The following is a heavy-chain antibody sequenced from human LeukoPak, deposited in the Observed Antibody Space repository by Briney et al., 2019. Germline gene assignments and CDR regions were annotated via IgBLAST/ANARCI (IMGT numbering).Heavy chain of an antibody. CDR3: ARDLGYYDSSGYTFDP. J-gene: IGHJ5*02. D-gene: IGHD3-22*01. CDR2: INPNSGGT. CDR1: GYTFTGYY. V-gene: IGHV1-2*02. Sequence: ASVKVSCKASGYTFTGYYMHWVRQAPGQGLEWMGWINPNSGGTNYAQKFQGRVTMTRDTSISTAYMELSRLRSDDTAVYYCARDLGYYDSSGYTFDPWGQGTLVTVSS.